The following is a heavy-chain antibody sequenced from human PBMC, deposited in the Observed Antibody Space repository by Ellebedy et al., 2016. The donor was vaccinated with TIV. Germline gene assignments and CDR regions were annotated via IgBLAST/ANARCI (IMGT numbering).Heavy chain of an antibody. J-gene: IGHJ5*02. CDR1: GFSFRSYW. CDR3: ARRGSDGDYAVQVNSWFDR. CDR2: IYQVGSDQ. V-gene: IGHV3-7*01. Sequence: GESLKISCAASGFSFRSYWMSWVRQAPGKGLEWVANIYQVGSDQYYVDSVKGRFTISSDNAKNSLFLQMNSLRVEDTAVYYCARRGSDGDYAVQVNSWFDRWGRGTLVTVAS. D-gene: IGHD4-17*01.